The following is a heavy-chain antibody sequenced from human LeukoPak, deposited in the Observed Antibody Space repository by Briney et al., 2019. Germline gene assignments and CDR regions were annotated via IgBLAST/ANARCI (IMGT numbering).Heavy chain of an antibody. Sequence: GASVTVSCKASGGTFSSYAISWVRQAPGQGLEWMGLINPSGGSTSYTQKFQGRVTMTGDTSTSTVYMELSSLRSEDTAVYYCAREGFPPKISDFWSGLGPYYYYGMDVWGQGTTVTVSS. D-gene: IGHD3-3*01. CDR2: INPSGGST. CDR3: AREGFPPKISDFWSGLGPYYYYGMDV. J-gene: IGHJ6*02. CDR1: GGTFSSYA. V-gene: IGHV1-46*01.